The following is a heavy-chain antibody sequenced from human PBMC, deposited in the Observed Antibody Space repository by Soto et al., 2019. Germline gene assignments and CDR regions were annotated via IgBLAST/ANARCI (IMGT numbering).Heavy chain of an antibody. CDR3: AGDSYYDILTGYYHDRAFDY. V-gene: IGHV3-23*01. J-gene: IGHJ4*02. D-gene: IGHD3-9*01. CDR1: GFTFSSYA. Sequence: GGSLRLSCAASGFTFSSYAMSWVRQAPGKGLEWVSAISGSGGSTYYADSVKGRFTISRDNSKNTLYLQMNSLRAEDTAVYYCAGDSYYDILTGYYHDRAFDYWGQGTLVTVSS. CDR2: ISGSGGST.